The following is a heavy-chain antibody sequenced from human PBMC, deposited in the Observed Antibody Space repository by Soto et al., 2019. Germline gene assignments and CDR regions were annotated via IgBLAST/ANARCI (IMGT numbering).Heavy chain of an antibody. D-gene: IGHD3-10*01. J-gene: IGHJ6*02. CDR1: GFTFSTYN. CDR3: AREITMVRGIFGYYYGMDV. CDR2: ISSSSSTI. Sequence: PGGSLRLSCAASGFTFSTYNMNWVRQAPGKGLDWISYISSSSSTIYYADSVKGRFTISRDNAKNSLYLQMNSLRDEDTAVYYCAREITMVRGIFGYYYGMDVWGQGTTVTVS. V-gene: IGHV3-48*02.